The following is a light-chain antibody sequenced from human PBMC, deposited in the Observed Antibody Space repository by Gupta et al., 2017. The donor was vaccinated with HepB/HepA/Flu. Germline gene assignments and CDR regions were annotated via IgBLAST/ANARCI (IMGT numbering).Light chain of an antibody. CDR1: QSVSGY. V-gene: IGKV3-11*01. Sequence: EIVLTQSPATLSLSPGERATLSCRASQSVSGYLAWYQQKPGQAHRLVMYRASIRASGIQARFSGSGYETDFTLTSSSMEPEDCERYDCQYRGAFGQGTKVEIK. CDR2: RAS. CDR3: QYRGA. J-gene: IGKJ1*01.